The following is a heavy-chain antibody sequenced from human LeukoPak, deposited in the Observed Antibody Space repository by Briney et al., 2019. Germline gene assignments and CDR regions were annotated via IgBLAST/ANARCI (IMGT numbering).Heavy chain of an antibody. CDR1: GFTFSSYG. J-gene: IGHJ4*02. D-gene: IGHD6-6*01. CDR3: ARDRYSSSSFDY. Sequence: GGSLTLSCAASGFTFSSYGMHWVRQAPPKGLEWVAGKWYDGSNKYYVDSLKGRFTISRDNSKNTLYLQMNSLRAEDTAVYYCARDRYSSSSFDYWGQGTLVPVSS. CDR2: KWYDGSNK. V-gene: IGHV3-33*01.